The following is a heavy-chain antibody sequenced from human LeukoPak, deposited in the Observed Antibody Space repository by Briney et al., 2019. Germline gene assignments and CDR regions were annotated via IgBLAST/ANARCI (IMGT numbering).Heavy chain of an antibody. CDR1: GGSISSHY. D-gene: IGHD3-16*01. V-gene: IGHV4-59*11. J-gene: IGHJ4*02. CDR2: IYYSGST. CDR3: AGGRGWLIDY. Sequence: PSETLSLTCTVSGGSISSHYWGRIRQPPGKGLEWIGYIYYSGSTNYNPSLKSRVTISVDTSKNQFSLRLSSVTATDTAVYYCAGGRGWLIDYWGQGTLVTVSS.